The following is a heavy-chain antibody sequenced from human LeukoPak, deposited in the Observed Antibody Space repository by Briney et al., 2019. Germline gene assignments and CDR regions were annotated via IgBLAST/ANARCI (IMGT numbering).Heavy chain of an antibody. CDR3: ARVRVVATISSWFDP. D-gene: IGHD5-12*01. CDR2: INHSGST. V-gene: IGHV4-34*01. CDR1: GGSFSGYY. J-gene: IGHJ5*02. Sequence: SETLSLTCAVYGGSFSGYYWSWIRQPPGKGLEWIGEINHSGSTNYNPSLKSRVTISVDTSKNQFSLKLSSVTVADTAVYYCARVRVVATISSWFDPWGLGTLVTVSS.